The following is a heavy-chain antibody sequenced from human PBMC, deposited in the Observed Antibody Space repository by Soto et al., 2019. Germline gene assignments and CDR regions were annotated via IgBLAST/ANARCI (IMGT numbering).Heavy chain of an antibody. CDR1: GGSISSYY. Sequence: SETLSLTCTVSGGSISSYYWSWIRQPPGKGLEWIGYIYYSGSTNYNPSLKSQVTISVDTSKNQFSLKLSSVTAADTAVYYCASDLRVATASLDAFDIWGQGTMVTVSS. V-gene: IGHV4-59*01. CDR2: IYYSGST. CDR3: ASDLRVATASLDAFDI. D-gene: IGHD5-12*01. J-gene: IGHJ3*02.